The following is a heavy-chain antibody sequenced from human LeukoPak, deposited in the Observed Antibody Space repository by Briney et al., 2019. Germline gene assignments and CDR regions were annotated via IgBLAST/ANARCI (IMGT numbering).Heavy chain of an antibody. Sequence: QPGGSLRLSCAASGFTFSSYGMHWVRQAPGKGLEWVAVISYDGSNKYYADSVKGRFTISRDNSKNTLYLQMNSLRAEDTAVYYCARGVYYYDSSGYPHWGQGTLVTVSS. J-gene: IGHJ4*02. CDR3: ARGVYYYDSSGYPH. D-gene: IGHD3-22*01. CDR1: GFTFSSYG. CDR2: ISYDGSNK. V-gene: IGHV3-30*03.